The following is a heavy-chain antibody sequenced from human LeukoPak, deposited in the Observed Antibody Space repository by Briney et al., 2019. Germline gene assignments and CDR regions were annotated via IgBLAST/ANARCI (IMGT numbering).Heavy chain of an antibody. J-gene: IGHJ4*02. D-gene: IGHD1/OR15-1a*01. V-gene: IGHV3-11*01. CDR1: GFTFSDYY. CDR2: ISSSGSTI. Sequence: GGSLRLSCAASGFTFSDYYMIWIRQAPGKGLEWVLYISSSGSTIYYADSVKGRFTISRDNDKNSLYLQMNSLRAEDTAVYYCARDHSEQYYFDYWGQGTLVTVSS. CDR3: ARDHSEQYYFDY.